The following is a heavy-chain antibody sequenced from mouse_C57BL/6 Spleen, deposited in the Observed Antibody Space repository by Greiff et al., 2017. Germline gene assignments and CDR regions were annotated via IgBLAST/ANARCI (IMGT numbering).Heavy chain of an antibody. CDR2: IYPGSGNT. Sequence: QVQLQQSGAELVRPGASVKLSCKASGYTFTDYYINWVKQRPGQGLEWIARIYPGSGNTYYNEKFKGKATLTAEKSSSTAYMQLSSLTSEDSAVYFCARKGVYDGDLFDYWGQGTTLTVSS. D-gene: IGHD2-3*01. V-gene: IGHV1-76*01. CDR1: GYTFTDYY. CDR3: ARKGVYDGDLFDY. J-gene: IGHJ2*01.